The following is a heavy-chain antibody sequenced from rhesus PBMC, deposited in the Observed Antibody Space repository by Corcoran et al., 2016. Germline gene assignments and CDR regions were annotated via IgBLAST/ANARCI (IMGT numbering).Heavy chain of an antibody. CDR2: INSGGGST. V-gene: IGHV3S42*01. CDR1: GFTFSSYW. D-gene: IGHD2-21*01. Sequence: EVQLVESGGGLAKPGGSLRLSCAASGFTFSSYWMNWVRQTPGKGLEWISAINSGGGSTSYAASVKGRFTISRDNSKNTLSLQMNSLRAEDTAVYYCATRSGFEYFEFWGQGALVTVSS. J-gene: IGHJ1*01. CDR3: ATRSGFEYFEF.